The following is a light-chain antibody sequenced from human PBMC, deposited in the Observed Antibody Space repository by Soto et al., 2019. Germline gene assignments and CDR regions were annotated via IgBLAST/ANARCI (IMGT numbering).Light chain of an antibody. Sequence: DIQMTQSPSSVSASVGDRVTITCRASEDIGSWLAWYQQKPGQAPDLLIYGASSLKSGVPSRFYGSGSGTDFTLTISSLQPEDFATYYCQQGGSFPITFGQGTRLEIQ. J-gene: IGKJ5*01. CDR3: QQGGSFPIT. V-gene: IGKV1-12*01. CDR2: GAS. CDR1: EDIGSW.